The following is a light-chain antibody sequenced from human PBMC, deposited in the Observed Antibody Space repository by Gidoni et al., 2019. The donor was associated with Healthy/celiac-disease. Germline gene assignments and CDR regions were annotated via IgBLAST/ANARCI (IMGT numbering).Light chain of an antibody. CDR1: QSVSSY. J-gene: IGKJ1*01. Sequence: EIVLTPSPATLSLSPGESATLSCRASQSVSSYLAWYQQKPGQAPRLLIYDASNRATGIPARFSGSGSGTDFTLTISSLEPEDFAVYYCQQRSNWPPWTFGQGTKVEIK. CDR3: QQRSNWPPWT. V-gene: IGKV3-11*01. CDR2: DAS.